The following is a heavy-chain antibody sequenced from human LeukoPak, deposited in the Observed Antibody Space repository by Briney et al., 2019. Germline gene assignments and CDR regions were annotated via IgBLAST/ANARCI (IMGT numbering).Heavy chain of an antibody. D-gene: IGHD5-12*01. CDR3: AKVIVATILGDAFDI. J-gene: IGHJ3*02. V-gene: IGHV3-30*18. CDR1: GFTFSSYG. CDR2: IPYDGSNK. Sequence: GRSLRLSCAASGFTFSSYGMHWVRQAPGKGLEWVAVIPYDGSNKYYADSVKGRFTISRDNSKNTLYLQMNSLRAEDTAVYYCAKVIVATILGDAFDIWGQGTMVTVSS.